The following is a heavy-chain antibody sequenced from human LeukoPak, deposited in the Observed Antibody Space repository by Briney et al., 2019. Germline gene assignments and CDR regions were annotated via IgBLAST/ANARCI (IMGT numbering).Heavy chain of an antibody. D-gene: IGHD4-23*01. CDR3: AKDGSSAGTTVVTPGFDY. J-gene: IGHJ4*02. Sequence: GGSLRLSCAASGFTFSSYAMSWVRQAPGKGLEWVSAISGSGGSTYYADSVKGRFTISRDNSKNTLYLQMNSLRAEDTAVYYCAKDGSSAGTTVVTPGFDYWGQGTLVTVSS. CDR1: GFTFSSYA. CDR2: ISGSGGST. V-gene: IGHV3-23*01.